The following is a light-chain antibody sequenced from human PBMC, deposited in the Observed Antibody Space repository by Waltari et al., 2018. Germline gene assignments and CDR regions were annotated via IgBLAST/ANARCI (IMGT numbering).Light chain of an antibody. CDR2: KSS. V-gene: IGKV1-5*03. Sequence: DIQMTQSPSTLSASVGDRVSITCRASQSIIICLAWYQQKSGRAPKLLISKSSSLEYGVPSRFSGSGSGTEFTLTITNLQPDDVATYYCQHYNNYPVAFGPGTKLEIK. CDR1: QSIIIC. J-gene: IGKJ2*01. CDR3: QHYNNYPVA.